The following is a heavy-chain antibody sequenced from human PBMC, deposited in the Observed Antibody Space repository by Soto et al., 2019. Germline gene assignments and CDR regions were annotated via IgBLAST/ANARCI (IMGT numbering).Heavy chain of an antibody. V-gene: IGHV4-59*08. D-gene: IGHD1-26*01. CDR3: ARQSGGYYYYGMDV. CDR1: GGSISDYY. J-gene: IGHJ6*02. Sequence: SETLSLTCTVSGGSISDYYWSWIRQPPGKGLEWIGYIYYSGTTNYSPSLKSRVTISVDTSKNQFSLELSSVTAADSAIYYCARQSGGYYYYGMDVWGQGTTVNVS. CDR2: IYYSGTT.